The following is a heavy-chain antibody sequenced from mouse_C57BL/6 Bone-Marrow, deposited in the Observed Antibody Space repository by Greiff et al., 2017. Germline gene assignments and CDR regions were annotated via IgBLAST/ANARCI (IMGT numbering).Heavy chain of an antibody. Sequence: VQLQQPGAELVRPGSSVKLSCKASGYTFTSYWMDWMKQRPGQGLEWIGNIYPSDSETHYNQKFKDKATLTVDKSSSTAYMQLSSLTSEDSAVYYCARGGLLYFDYWGQGTTLTVSS. J-gene: IGHJ2*01. D-gene: IGHD2-3*01. CDR2: IYPSDSET. V-gene: IGHV1-61*01. CDR1: GYTFTSYW. CDR3: ARGGLLYFDY.